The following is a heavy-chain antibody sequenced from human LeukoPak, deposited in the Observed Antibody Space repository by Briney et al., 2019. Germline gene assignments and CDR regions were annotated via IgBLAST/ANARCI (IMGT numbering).Heavy chain of an antibody. CDR3: VKDENYGDSRTFDY. V-gene: IGHV3-23*01. Sequence: GGSLRLSCAASGFTFSSYAMSWVRQAPGKGLEWVSAISGSGGSTYYADSVKGRFTISRDNAKNSLYLQMNSLRAEDTALYYCVKDENYGDSRTFDYWGQGTLVTVSS. J-gene: IGHJ4*02. CDR1: GFTFSSYA. CDR2: ISGSGGST. D-gene: IGHD4-17*01.